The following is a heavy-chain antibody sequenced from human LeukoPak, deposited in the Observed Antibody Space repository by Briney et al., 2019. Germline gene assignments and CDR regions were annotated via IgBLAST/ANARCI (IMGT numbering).Heavy chain of an antibody. D-gene: IGHD4-23*01. CDR1: GGSISSGGYS. Sequence: PSQTLSLTCAVSGGSISSGGYSWSWIRQPPGKGLEWIGYIYHSGSTYYNPSLKSRVTISVDRSKNQFSLKLSSVTAADTAVYYCARASYSLVIDYWGQGTLVTVSS. V-gene: IGHV4-30-2*01. J-gene: IGHJ4*02. CDR3: ARASYSLVIDY. CDR2: IYHSGST.